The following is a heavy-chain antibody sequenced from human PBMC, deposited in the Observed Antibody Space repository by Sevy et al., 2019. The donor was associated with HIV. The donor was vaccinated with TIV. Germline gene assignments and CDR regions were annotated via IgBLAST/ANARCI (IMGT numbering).Heavy chain of an antibody. D-gene: IGHD3-22*01. V-gene: IGHV3-33*01. CDR3: VRGADYYDRGGANCDS. Sequence: GGSLRLSCAASGFSFSKYCMHWVRQAPGKGLEWVALIWYDGSSEYYADSVKGRFTISRDNSNNTLYLQVNSLRAEDTAVYYCVRGADYYDRGGANCDSWGQGTLVTVSS. J-gene: IGHJ4*02. CDR1: GFSFSKYC. CDR2: IWYDGSSE.